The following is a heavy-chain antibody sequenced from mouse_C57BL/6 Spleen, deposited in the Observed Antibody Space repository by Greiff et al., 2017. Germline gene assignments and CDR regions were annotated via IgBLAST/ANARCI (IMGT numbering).Heavy chain of an antibody. D-gene: IGHD2-4*01. CDR1: GFTFSDYG. CDR3: ARRNYDSAWFAD. Sequence: DVHLVESGGGLVKPGGSLKLSCAASGFTFSDYGMHWVRQAPEKGLEWVAYISSGSSTIYYAATVKGRFTISSDNAKNTLFLQMTSLRSEDTAMYYCARRNYDSAWFADWGQGTLVTVSA. J-gene: IGHJ3*01. CDR2: ISSGSSTI. V-gene: IGHV5-17*01.